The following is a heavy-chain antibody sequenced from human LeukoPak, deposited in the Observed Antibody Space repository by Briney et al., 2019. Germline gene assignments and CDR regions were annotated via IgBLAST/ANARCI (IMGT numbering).Heavy chain of an antibody. CDR3: AGRLGYSGYDPFDY. J-gene: IGHJ4*02. D-gene: IGHD5-12*01. V-gene: IGHV4-4*02. CDR1: GGSISSSNW. CDR2: IYHSGST. Sequence: SGTLSLTCAVSGGSISSSNWWSWVRQPPGKGLEWIGEIYHSGSTNYNPSLKSRVTISVDKSKNQFSLKLSSVTAAATAVYYCAGRLGYSGYDPFDYWGQGTLVTVSS.